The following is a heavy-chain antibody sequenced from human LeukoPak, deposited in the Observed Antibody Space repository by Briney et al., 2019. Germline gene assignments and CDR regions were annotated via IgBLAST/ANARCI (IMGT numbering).Heavy chain of an antibody. J-gene: IGHJ6*02. CDR2: ISSNSNYI. D-gene: IGHD6-13*01. CDR3: ASYSSSWYFQSRGMDV. Sequence: GGSLRLSCAASGFTSSSYSMNWVRQAPGKGLECVSSISSNSNYILYADSVKGRFTISRDNAKNSLYLQMNSLRAEDTAVYYCASYSSSWYFQSRGMDVWGQGTTVTVSS. V-gene: IGHV3-21*01. CDR1: GFTSSSYS.